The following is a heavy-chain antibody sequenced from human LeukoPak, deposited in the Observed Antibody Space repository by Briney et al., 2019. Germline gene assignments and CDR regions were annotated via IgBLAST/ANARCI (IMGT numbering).Heavy chain of an antibody. D-gene: IGHD3-22*01. CDR3: ARSGSSGYYLNWFDP. J-gene: IGHJ5*02. CDR1: GYSISNGYY. Sequence: SETLSLTCTVSGYSISNGYYWSWIRQPAGKGLEWIGRIYSSGSTNYSPSLKSRVTMSVDTSKNQFSLKLSSVTAADTAVYYCARSGSSGYYLNWFDPWGQGTLVTVSS. V-gene: IGHV4-4*07. CDR2: IYSSGST.